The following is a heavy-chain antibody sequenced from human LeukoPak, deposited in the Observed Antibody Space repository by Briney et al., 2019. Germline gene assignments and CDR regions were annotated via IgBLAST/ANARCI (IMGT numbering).Heavy chain of an antibody. CDR1: GGSFSGYY. Sequence: SETLSLTCAVYGGSFSGYYWSWIRQPPGKGLEWIGEINHSGSTNYNPSPKSRVTISVDTSKNQFSLKLSSVTAADTAVYYCARGRHYYGSGSYSARPYYYYYMDVWGKGTTVTVSS. CDR2: INHSGST. D-gene: IGHD3-10*01. J-gene: IGHJ6*03. V-gene: IGHV4-34*01. CDR3: ARGRHYYGSGSYSARPYYYYYMDV.